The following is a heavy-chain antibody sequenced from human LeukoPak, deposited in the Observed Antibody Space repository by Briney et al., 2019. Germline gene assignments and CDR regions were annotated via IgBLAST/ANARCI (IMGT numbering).Heavy chain of an antibody. CDR2: IYHSGNT. CDR3: ARGPGGAAGVYFDY. D-gene: IGHD2-15*01. J-gene: IGHJ4*02. CDR1: GYSIRSGYY. Sequence: PSETLSLTCTVSGYSIRSGYYWGWIRPPPGKEMEGIGSIYHSGNTYYNPSLKSRVIMSVDTSKNQLSLKLSSVTAADTAVYYCARGPGGAAGVYFDYWGQGTLVAVSS. V-gene: IGHV4-38-2*02.